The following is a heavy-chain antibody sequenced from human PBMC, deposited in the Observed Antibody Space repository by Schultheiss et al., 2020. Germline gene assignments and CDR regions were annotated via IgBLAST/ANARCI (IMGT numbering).Heavy chain of an antibody. D-gene: IGHD2-2*01. CDR1: GFTFSTYA. J-gene: IGHJ3*02. Sequence: GGSLRLSCAASGFTFSTYAMHWVRQAPGKGLEWVAVISYDGSNKYYADSVKGRFTISRDNSKNSLYLQMNSLRAEDTAVYYCAKDVPYQLHDAFDIWGQGTMVTVSS. CDR2: ISYDGSNK. CDR3: AKDVPYQLHDAFDI. V-gene: IGHV3-30-3*01.